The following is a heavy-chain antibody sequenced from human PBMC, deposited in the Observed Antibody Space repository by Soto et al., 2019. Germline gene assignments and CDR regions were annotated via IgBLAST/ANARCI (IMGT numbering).Heavy chain of an antibody. CDR1: GFTFSSYW. J-gene: IGHJ6*02. D-gene: IGHD3-3*01. CDR2: IKQDGSEK. V-gene: IGHV3-7*05. CDR3: ARVYDFWSGYLTDYGMDV. Sequence: EVQLVESGGGLVQPGGSLRLSCAASGFTFSSYWMSWVRQAPGKGLEWVANIKQDGSEKYYVDSVKGRFTISRDNAKNSLYLQMNSLRAEDTAVYYCARVYDFWSGYLTDYGMDVWGQGTTVTVSS.